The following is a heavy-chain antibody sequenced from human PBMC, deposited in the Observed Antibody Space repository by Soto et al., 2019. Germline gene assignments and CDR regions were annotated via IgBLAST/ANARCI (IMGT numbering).Heavy chain of an antibody. J-gene: IGHJ3*02. Sequence: GGSLRLSCAASGFTVSSNYMSWVRQAPGKGLEWVSVIYSGGSTYYADSVKGRFTISRDNSKNTLYLQMNSLRAEDTAVYYCARVPHYISPYAFDICGQGTMVTVSS. V-gene: IGHV3-53*01. CDR3: ARVPHYISPYAFDI. D-gene: IGHD4-4*01. CDR1: GFTVSSNY. CDR2: IYSGGST.